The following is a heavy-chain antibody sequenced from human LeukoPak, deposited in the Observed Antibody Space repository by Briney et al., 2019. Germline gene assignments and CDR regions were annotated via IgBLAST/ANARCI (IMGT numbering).Heavy chain of an antibody. J-gene: IGHJ5*02. Sequence: GGSLRLSCAASGFTFSSYSMNWVRQAPGKGLEWVSSISSSSSYIYYADSVKGRFTISRDNAKNSLYLQMNSLRAEDTAVYYCARDRSTVAVNGFDPWGQGTLVTVSS. CDR2: ISSSSSYI. D-gene: IGHD4-23*01. V-gene: IGHV3-21*01. CDR3: ARDRSTVAVNGFDP. CDR1: GFTFSSYS.